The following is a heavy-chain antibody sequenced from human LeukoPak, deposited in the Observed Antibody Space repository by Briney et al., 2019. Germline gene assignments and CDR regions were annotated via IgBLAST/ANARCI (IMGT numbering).Heavy chain of an antibody. J-gene: IGHJ4*02. Sequence: ASVKVSCKASGYTFTSYDINWVRQATGQGLEWMGWMNPNSGNTGYAQRFQGRVTITRNTSISTAYMELSSLRSEDTAVHYCARGLPYYDILTGYYTFDYWGQGTLVTVSS. CDR1: GYTFTSYD. D-gene: IGHD3-9*01. CDR2: MNPNSGNT. V-gene: IGHV1-8*03. CDR3: ARGLPYYDILTGYYTFDY.